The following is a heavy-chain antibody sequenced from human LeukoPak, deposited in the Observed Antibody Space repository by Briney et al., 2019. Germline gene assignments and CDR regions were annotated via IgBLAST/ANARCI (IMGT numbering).Heavy chain of an antibody. J-gene: IGHJ4*02. CDR1: GFTYRAYW. Sequence: PGGSLRLSCVASGFTYRAYWMSWVRQAPGKGLEWVAIINQDESVASYVDSVKGRFTISRDNAKDSLYLHVTNLRAKDTAVYYCARADWGSIDYWGQGNLVTVS. D-gene: IGHD7-27*01. V-gene: IGHV3-7*01. CDR2: INQDESVA. CDR3: ARADWGSIDY.